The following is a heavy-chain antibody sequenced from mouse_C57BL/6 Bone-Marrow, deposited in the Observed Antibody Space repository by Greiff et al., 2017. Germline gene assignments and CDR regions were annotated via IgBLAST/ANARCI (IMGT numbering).Heavy chain of an antibody. CDR2: IDPEDGET. CDR3: ARGRGRAMDY. J-gene: IGHJ4*01. D-gene: IGHD3-3*01. V-gene: IGHV14-2*01. Sequence: VQLQQSGAELVKPGASVKLSCTASGFNIKDYYMHWVKQRTEQGLEWIGRIDPEDGETKYAPNFQGKATITADTSSNTAYLQLSSLTSEDTAVYYCARGRGRAMDYWGQGTSVTVSS. CDR1: GFNIKDYY.